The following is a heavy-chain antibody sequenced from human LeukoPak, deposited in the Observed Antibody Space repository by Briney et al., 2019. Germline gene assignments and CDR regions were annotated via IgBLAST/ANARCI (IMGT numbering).Heavy chain of an antibody. CDR3: AKDWGRLGPFDY. J-gene: IGHJ4*02. V-gene: IGHV3-23*01. CDR2: FSGSGGRT. D-gene: IGHD3-16*01. Sequence: GGSLRLSCAASGVTFSSYAMSWVRQAPGKGLEWVSAFSGSGGRTFYADSVRGRFTISRDSSRNTLSLQMNSLRAEDTAVYYCAKDWGRLGPFDYWGQGTLVTVSS. CDR1: GVTFSSYA.